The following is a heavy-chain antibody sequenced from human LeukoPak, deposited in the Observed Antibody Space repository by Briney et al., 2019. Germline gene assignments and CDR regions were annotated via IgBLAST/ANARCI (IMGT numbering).Heavy chain of an antibody. Sequence: PGRSLRLSCAASGFTFSSYAMHWVRQAPGKGLEWVAVISYDGSNKYYADSVKGRFTISRDNSKNTLYLQMNSLRAEDTAVYYCARVGVPGRSYNWFDPWGQGTLVTVSS. D-gene: IGHD1-1*01. CDR2: ISYDGSNK. CDR1: GFTFSSYA. J-gene: IGHJ5*02. V-gene: IGHV3-30*04. CDR3: ARVGVPGRSYNWFDP.